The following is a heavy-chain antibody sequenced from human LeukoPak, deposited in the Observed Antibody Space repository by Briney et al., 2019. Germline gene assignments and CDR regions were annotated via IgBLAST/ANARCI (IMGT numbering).Heavy chain of an antibody. CDR1: GGSISSYY. CDR2: IYYSGST. V-gene: IGHV4-59*01. Sequence: PSETLSLTCTVSGGSISSYYWSWIRQPPGKGLEWIGYIYYSGSTNYNPSLKSRVTISVDTSKNQFSLKLSSVTAADTAVYYCARRGDYVDSWDYWGQGTLVTVSS. CDR3: ARRGDYVDSWDY. J-gene: IGHJ4*02. D-gene: IGHD4-17*01.